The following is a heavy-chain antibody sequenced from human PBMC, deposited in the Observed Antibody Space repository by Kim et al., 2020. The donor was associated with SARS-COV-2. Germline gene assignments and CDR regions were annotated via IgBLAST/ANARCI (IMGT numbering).Heavy chain of an antibody. CDR3: ARDPEMATVTDAFDI. CDR1: GFTFRSYW. Sequence: GGSLGLSCADSGFTFRSYWMYWVRQAPGKGLVWVSRINSDGSSTTYADSVKGRFTVSRDNPKNTLYLQMNSLRAEDTAVYYCARDPEMATVTDAFDIWGQGTMVTVSS. V-gene: IGHV3-74*01. J-gene: IGHJ3*02. D-gene: IGHD4-4*01. CDR2: INSDGSST.